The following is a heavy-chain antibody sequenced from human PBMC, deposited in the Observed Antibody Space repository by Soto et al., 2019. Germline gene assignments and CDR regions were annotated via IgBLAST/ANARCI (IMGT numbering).Heavy chain of an antibody. CDR2: ISGSGGST. CDR1: GFTFSSYA. V-gene: IGHV3-23*01. D-gene: IGHD2-21*01. CDR3: AMSDGFNCPWDY. J-gene: IGHJ4*02. Sequence: PGGSMRLSCSASGFTFSSYAMSWVRQAPGKGLEWVSAISGSGGSTYYADSVKGRFTISRDNSKNTLYLQMNSLRAEDTAVYYCAMSDGFNCPWDYWRQGTRVTVSS.